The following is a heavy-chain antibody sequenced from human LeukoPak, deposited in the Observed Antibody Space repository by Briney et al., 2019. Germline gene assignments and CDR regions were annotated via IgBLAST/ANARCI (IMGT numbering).Heavy chain of an antibody. CDR2: IIPIFGTA. J-gene: IGHJ4*02. V-gene: IGHV1-69*01. D-gene: IGHD2-2*01. Sequence: SVKVSCKASGGTFSSYAISWVRQAPGQGLEWMGGIIPIFGTANYAQKFQGRVTITADESTTTAYMELISLRSEDTAVYYCALEFRTFYAVFDYWGQGTLVTVSS. CDR3: ALEFRTFYAVFDY. CDR1: GGTFSSYA.